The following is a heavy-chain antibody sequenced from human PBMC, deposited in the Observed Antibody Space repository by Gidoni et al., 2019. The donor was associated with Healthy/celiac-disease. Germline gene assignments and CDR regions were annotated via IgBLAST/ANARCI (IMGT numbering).Heavy chain of an antibody. D-gene: IGHD5-18*01. CDR2: IIPIFGTA. Sequence: QVQLVQSGAEVKKPGSSVTVSCKASGGTFSSYAISWVRQAPGQGLEWMGGIIPIFGTANYAQKFQGRVTITADKSTSTAYMELSSLRSEDTAVYYCAKWIWDTAMFYFDYWGQGTLVTVSS. J-gene: IGHJ4*02. CDR1: GGTFSSYA. V-gene: IGHV1-69*06. CDR3: AKWIWDTAMFYFDY.